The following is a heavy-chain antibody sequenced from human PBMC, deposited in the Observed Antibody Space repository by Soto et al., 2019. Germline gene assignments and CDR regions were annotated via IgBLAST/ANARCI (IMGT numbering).Heavy chain of an antibody. J-gene: IGHJ5*02. CDR3: ASVLYCSGGSCSFDP. Sequence: SETLYLTCTVSGGSVSSGNYYWSWIRQPPGKGLEWIGFIYYTGSTSYNPSLKSRVTISIDTSKNQFSLKLTSVTAADTAVYYFASVLYCSGGSCSFDPWGQGTLVTVYS. V-gene: IGHV4-61*01. D-gene: IGHD2-15*01. CDR2: IYYTGST. CDR1: GGSVSSGNYY.